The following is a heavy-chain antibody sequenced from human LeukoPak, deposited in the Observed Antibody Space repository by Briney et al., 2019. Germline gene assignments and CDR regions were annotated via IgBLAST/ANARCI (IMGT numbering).Heavy chain of an antibody. J-gene: IGHJ6*03. Sequence: GGSLRLSCAASGFTFNSFGMSWVRQAPGKGLEWLSYISSSSSTIYYADSVRGRFTISRDNAKNSLYLQINSLRADDTAVYYCAKENYDFWSGYYVAPPIYYYYYMDVWGKGTTVTVSS. CDR1: GFTFNSFG. D-gene: IGHD3-3*01. CDR3: AKENYDFWSGYYVAPPIYYYYYMDV. V-gene: IGHV3-48*04. CDR2: ISSSSSTI.